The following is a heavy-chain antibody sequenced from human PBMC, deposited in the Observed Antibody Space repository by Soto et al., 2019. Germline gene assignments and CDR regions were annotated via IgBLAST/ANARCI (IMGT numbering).Heavy chain of an antibody. CDR2: IYYSGST. J-gene: IGHJ4*02. CDR1: GGSISSGDYY. V-gene: IGHV4-30-4*01. D-gene: IGHD3-16*02. CDR3: ASGGPEDDYVWGSYRPLGY. Sequence: SETLSLTCTVSGGSISSGDYYWSWIRQPPGKGLEWIGYIYYSGSTYYNPSLKSRVTISVDTSKNQFSLKLSSVTAADTAVYYCASGGPEDDYVWGSYRPLGYWGQGTLVTVSS.